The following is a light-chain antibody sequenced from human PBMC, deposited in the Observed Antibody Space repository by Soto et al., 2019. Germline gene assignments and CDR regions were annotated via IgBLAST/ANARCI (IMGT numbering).Light chain of an antibody. CDR2: DVS. J-gene: IGLJ2*01. Sequence: QFALTQAASGSGSPGQSITISCTGTNSDIGGYNYVSWYQQHPGKAPKLMIYDVSNRPSGVSYRFSGSKSGNTASLTISGLQAEDEADYYCSSYTSRSTLGVFGGGTKLTVL. CDR1: NSDIGGYNY. CDR3: SSYTSRSTLGV. V-gene: IGLV2-14*03.